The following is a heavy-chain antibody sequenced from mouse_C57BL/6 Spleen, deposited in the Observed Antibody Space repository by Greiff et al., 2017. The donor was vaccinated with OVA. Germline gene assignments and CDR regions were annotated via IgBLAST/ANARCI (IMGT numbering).Heavy chain of an antibody. V-gene: IGHV2-2*01. CDR1: GFSLTSYG. D-gene: IGHD1-1*01. J-gene: IGHJ2*01. Sequence: VKLKESGPGLVQPSQSLSITCTVSGFSLTSYGVHWVRQSPGKGLEWLGVIWSGGSTDYNAAFISRLSISKDNSKSQVFFQMNSLQADDTAIYYCAREGLYGSSYYFDYWGQGTTLTVSS. CDR2: IWSGGST. CDR3: AREGLYGSSYYFDY.